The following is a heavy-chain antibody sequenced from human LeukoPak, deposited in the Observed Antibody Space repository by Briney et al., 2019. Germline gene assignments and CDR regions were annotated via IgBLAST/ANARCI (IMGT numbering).Heavy chain of an antibody. CDR1: GGSISSSSYY. J-gene: IGHJ3*02. V-gene: IGHV4-39*07. D-gene: IGHD4-17*01. Sequence: PSETLSLTCTVSGGSISSSSYYWGWIRQPPGKGLEWIGSIHYSGSTNYNPSLKSRVTISVDTSKNQFSLKLSSVTAADTAVYYCASIPEPTVTRFEVSGYAFDIWGQGTMVTVSS. CDR3: ASIPEPTVTRFEVSGYAFDI. CDR2: IHYSGST.